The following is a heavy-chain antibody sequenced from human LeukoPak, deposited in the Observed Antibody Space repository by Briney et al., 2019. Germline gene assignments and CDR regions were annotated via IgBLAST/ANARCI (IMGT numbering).Heavy chain of an antibody. CDR1: GGSISSGTYY. Sequence: SETLSLTCTVSGGSISSGTYYWSWIRQPAGKGLEWIGRIYSTGSANYNPSLKSRVTISVDTSKNQFSLKLSSVTAADTAVYYCAREGRYCGGGRCSYMDVWGKGTTVTVSS. J-gene: IGHJ6*03. V-gene: IGHV4-61*02. D-gene: IGHD2-15*01. CDR3: AREGRYCGGGRCSYMDV. CDR2: IYSTGSA.